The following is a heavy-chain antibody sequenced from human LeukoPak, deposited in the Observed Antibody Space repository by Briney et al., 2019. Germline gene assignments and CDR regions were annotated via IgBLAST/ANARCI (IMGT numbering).Heavy chain of an antibody. CDR2: ISWNSGSI. CDR3: AKAEYSYGPYYYYGMDV. D-gene: IGHD5-18*01. J-gene: IGHJ6*02. V-gene: IGHV3-9*01. CDR1: GFTFDDYA. Sequence: GGSLRLSCAASGFTFDDYAMHWVRQAPGKGLEWVSGISWNSGSIGYADSVKGRFTISRDNAKNSLYLQMNSLRAEDTALYYCAKAEYSYGPYYYYGMDVWGQGTTVTVS.